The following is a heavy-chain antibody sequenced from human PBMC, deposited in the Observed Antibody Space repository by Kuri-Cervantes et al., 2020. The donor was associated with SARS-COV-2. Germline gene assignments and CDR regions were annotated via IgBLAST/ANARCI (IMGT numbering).Heavy chain of an antibody. J-gene: IGHJ4*02. V-gene: IGHV1-3*01. CDR2: INAGNGNT. D-gene: IGHD6-13*01. CDR3: ARSTAGYSSSWYTDY. CDR1: GYTFTSYA. Sequence: ASVKVSCKASGYTFTSYAMHWVRQAPGQRLEWMRWINAGNGNTKYSQKFQGRVTITRDTSASTVYMELSSLRSEDTAVYYCARSTAGYSSSWYTDYRGQGTLVTVSS.